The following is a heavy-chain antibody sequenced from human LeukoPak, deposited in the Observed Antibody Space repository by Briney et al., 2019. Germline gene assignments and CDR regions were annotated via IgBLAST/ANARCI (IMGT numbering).Heavy chain of an antibody. CDR3: ASNFRYLDV. D-gene: IGHD3-9*01. J-gene: IGHJ6*04. Sequence: GGSLRLSCSASGFTFSTYNMNWVRQAPGKGLEWVSSITFSSDYIYYADSVKGRFTISRDNAKNPLYLQMNSLRAEDTAVYYCASNFRYLDVWGKGTTVTVSS. V-gene: IGHV3-21*01. CDR2: ITFSSDYI. CDR1: GFTFSTYN.